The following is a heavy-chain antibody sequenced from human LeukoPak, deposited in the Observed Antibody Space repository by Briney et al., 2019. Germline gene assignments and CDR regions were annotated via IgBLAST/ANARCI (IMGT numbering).Heavy chain of an antibody. Sequence: GASLKVSCKASGGTFSSYAISWVRQAPGQGLEWMGRIIPILGIANYAQKFQGRVTITADKSTSTAYMELSSLRSEDTAVYYCARDRMNGSSWYEENWFDPWGQGTLVTVSS. V-gene: IGHV1-69*04. CDR3: ARDRMNGSSWYEENWFDP. J-gene: IGHJ5*02. CDR1: GGTFSSYA. D-gene: IGHD6-13*01. CDR2: IIPILGIA.